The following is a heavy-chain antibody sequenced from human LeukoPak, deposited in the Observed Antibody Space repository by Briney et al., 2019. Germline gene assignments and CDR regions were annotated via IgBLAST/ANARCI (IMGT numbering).Heavy chain of an antibody. CDR2: ISYDGSNK. J-gene: IGHJ5*02. CDR3: AKDQYYYGSGPFDP. Sequence: GGSLRLSCAASGFTFSRYGMHWVRQAPGKGLEWVAVISYDGSNKYYADSVKGRFTISRDNSKNTLYLQMNSLRAEDTAVYYCAKDQYYYGSGPFDPWGQGTLVTVSS. D-gene: IGHD3-10*01. CDR1: GFTFSRYG. V-gene: IGHV3-30*18.